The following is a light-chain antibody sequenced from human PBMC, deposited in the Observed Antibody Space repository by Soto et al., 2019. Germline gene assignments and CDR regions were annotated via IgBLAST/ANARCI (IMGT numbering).Light chain of an antibody. CDR2: AAS. V-gene: IGKV1-39*01. CDR1: QSISTY. Sequence: DIQMTQSPSSLSASVGDRVTITCRASQSISTYLNWYQQKPGKAPNLLIYAASSLQSGGPSRFTGSGPGTDFTLTISSLQPEEFATDYGQQSYSTPLTVGGGAKVEIK. J-gene: IGKJ4*01. CDR3: QQSYSTPLT.